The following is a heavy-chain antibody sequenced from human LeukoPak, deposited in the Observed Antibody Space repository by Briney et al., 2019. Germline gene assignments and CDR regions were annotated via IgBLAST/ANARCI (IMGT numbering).Heavy chain of an antibody. D-gene: IGHD5-18*01. Sequence: CWSWIRQPPGKGLEWIGEIYHSGSTNYNPSLKSRVTISVDKSKNQFSLKLSSVTAADTAVYYCARIYVDTAMVRWFDPWGQGTLVTVSS. CDR2: IYHSGST. CDR3: ARIYVDTAMVRWFDP. CDR1: C. V-gene: IGHV4-4*02. J-gene: IGHJ5*02.